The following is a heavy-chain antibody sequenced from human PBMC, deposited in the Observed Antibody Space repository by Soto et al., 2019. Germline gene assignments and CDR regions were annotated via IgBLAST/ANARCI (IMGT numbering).Heavy chain of an antibody. CDR2: IYYSGST. V-gene: IGHV4-59*08. Sequence: SETLSLTCTVSGGSISRYYWNWIRQPPGKGLEWIGYIYYSGSTNYNPSLKSRVTISVDTSKNQFSLKLSSVTAADTAVYYCARQSGYCISTSCYYDYYYGMDVWGQGTTVTVSS. D-gene: IGHD2-2*01. CDR3: ARQSGYCISTSCYYDYYYGMDV. CDR1: GGSISRYY. J-gene: IGHJ6*02.